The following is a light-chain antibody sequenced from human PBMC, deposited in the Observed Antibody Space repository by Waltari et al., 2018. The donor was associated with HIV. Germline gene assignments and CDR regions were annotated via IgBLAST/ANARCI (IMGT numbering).Light chain of an antibody. Sequence: IVMTQSPATLSVSPGQRVTLSCRASQAVRRNVAWYQQKPGQSPRLLIFAASTRATGVPARFSGNGFGTDFTLSITNLQSEDFAVYHCQQYVEWPLTFGQGTKLEV. CDR1: QAVRRN. V-gene: IGKV3-15*01. J-gene: IGKJ1*01. CDR3: QQYVEWPLT. CDR2: AAS.